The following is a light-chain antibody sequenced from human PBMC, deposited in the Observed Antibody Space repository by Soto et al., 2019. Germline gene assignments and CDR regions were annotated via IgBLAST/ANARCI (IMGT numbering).Light chain of an antibody. CDR3: QQYNNWPPWT. V-gene: IGKV3-15*01. CDR1: QTITSS. Sequence: EIVMTQSPATLSVYRGERATLSCSASQTITSSLAWYQQKPGQAPRLLIYGASTRATGIPPRFSVSGSGTEFTLTISSLQPEDFAVYCCQQYNNWPPWTFGQGTKVDTK. CDR2: GAS. J-gene: IGKJ1*01.